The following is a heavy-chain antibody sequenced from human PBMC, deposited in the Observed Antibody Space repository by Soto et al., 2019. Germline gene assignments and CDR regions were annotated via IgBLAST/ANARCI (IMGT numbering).Heavy chain of an antibody. Sequence: QVQLVESGGGVVQPGRSLRLSCAASGFTFSTYAMHWVRQAPGKGLDWGTVMSDDGSNEYYADSVKGRFTIYRDNSKDTLYLQMNSLRAEDTAVYYCARGSSSGWYYCDSWGRGTLVTVSS. V-gene: IGHV3-30-3*01. CDR1: GFTFSTYA. D-gene: IGHD6-19*01. CDR2: MSDDGSNE. CDR3: ARGSSSGWYYCDS. J-gene: IGHJ4*02.